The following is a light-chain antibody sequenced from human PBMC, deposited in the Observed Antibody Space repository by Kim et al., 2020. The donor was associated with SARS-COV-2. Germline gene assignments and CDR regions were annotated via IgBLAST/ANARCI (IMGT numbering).Light chain of an antibody. V-gene: IGLV2-8*01. Sequence: GQSGTISCTGTSSDVGTHNYVSWYQHHPGKAPKLMIFEVSERPSGVPDRFSGSKSGNTASLTVSGLQAEDEADYYCSSYAGKNDVVFGGGTQLTVL. J-gene: IGLJ3*02. CDR1: SSDVGTHNY. CDR2: EVS. CDR3: SSYAGKNDVV.